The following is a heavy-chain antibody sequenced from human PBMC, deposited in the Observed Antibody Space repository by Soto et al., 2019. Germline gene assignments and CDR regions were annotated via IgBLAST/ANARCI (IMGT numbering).Heavy chain of an antibody. V-gene: IGHV3-23*01. Sequence: EVQLLESGGGLVQPGGSLRLSCAASGFTFSSYAMSWVRQAPGKGLEWVSAISGSGGSTYYADSVKGRFTISRDNSKNTLYLQMNSLRAEDTAVYYCAKDLPIEFGELLPPYFDYWGQGTLVTVSS. CDR1: GFTFSSYA. J-gene: IGHJ4*02. D-gene: IGHD3-10*01. CDR3: AKDLPIEFGELLPPYFDY. CDR2: ISGSGGST.